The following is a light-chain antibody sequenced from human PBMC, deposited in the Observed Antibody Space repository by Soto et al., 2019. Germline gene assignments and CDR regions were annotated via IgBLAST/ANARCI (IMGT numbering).Light chain of an antibody. CDR3: MQSLHTPYT. V-gene: IGKV2-28*01. J-gene: IGKJ2*01. CDR2: LAS. Sequence: DIEMMQSQLSLPVPPGEPASISCRSSQSRLYSNGNNYLDRYLQKPGQSPQLLFYLASSRASGVADRFSGSGSGTDFTLTISRVEAEDVGLYYSMQSLHTPYTFGQGTKLEIK. CDR1: QSRLYSNGNNY.